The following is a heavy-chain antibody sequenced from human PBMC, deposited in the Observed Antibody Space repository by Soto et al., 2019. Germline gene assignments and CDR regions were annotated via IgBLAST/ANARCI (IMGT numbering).Heavy chain of an antibody. D-gene: IGHD5-18*01. V-gene: IGHV1-18*01. CDR2: ISAYNGNT. Sequence: QVQLVQSGAEVKKPGASVKVSCKASGYTFTSYGISWVRQAPGQGLEWMGWISAYNGNTNYAQKLQGRVTMTTDTSTSTAYIDLRNLRFDDTAVYYCASILRDTAMVYGMDVWGQGTTVTVSS. CDR1: GYTFTSYG. J-gene: IGHJ6*02. CDR3: ASILRDTAMVYGMDV.